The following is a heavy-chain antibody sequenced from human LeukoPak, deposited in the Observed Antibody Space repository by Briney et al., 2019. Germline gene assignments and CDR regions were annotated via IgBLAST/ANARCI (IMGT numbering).Heavy chain of an antibody. CDR2: ISAYNGNT. J-gene: IGHJ3*02. CDR1: GYTFTSYG. V-gene: IGHV1-18*01. D-gene: IGHD7-27*01. Sequence: EASVTVSCKASGYTFTSYGISWVRQAPGQGLEWMGWISAYNGNTNYAQKLQGRFTMTTDTSTSTAYMELRRLRSDDTAVYYCARWEGLTVDAFDIWGQGTMVTVSS. CDR3: ARWEGLTVDAFDI.